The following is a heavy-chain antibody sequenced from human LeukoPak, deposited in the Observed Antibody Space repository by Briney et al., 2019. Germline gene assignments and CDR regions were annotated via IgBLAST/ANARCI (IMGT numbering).Heavy chain of an antibody. V-gene: IGHV3-21*01. D-gene: IGHD2-15*01. CDR2: ISSSNTYI. CDR3: ARDATCSGGNCYSPAWFDP. J-gene: IGHJ5*02. Sequence: PGGSLRLSCAASGLTFSTYSMNWVRQAPGKGLEWVSTISSSNTYIYYADSVKGRFTISRDSAKNSLFLQMNSLRAEDTALYYCARDATCSGGNCYSPAWFDPWGQGTLVTVSS. CDR1: GLTFSTYS.